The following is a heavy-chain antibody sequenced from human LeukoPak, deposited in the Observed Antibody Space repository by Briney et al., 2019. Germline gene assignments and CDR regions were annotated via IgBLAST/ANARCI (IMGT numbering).Heavy chain of an antibody. CDR2: ISATGAST. J-gene: IGHJ4*01. V-gene: IGHV3-23*01. D-gene: IGHD6-19*01. Sequence: GGSLRLFCAASGFTFSNYVMSWVRQAPGKGLEWVSGISATGASTDYSDSVKGRFTISRDNAKDTLYLQMNGLRAEDTAVYYCAKGIYSSGWSYFDYWGHGTLVTVSS. CDR1: GFTFSNYV. CDR3: AKGIYSSGWSYFDY.